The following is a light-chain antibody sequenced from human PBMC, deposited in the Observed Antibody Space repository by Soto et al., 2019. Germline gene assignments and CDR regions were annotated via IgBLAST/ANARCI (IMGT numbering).Light chain of an antibody. Sequence: QSALTQPASMSGSPGQSITISCSRTTYCFETYNQVSWYQQHPGKAPKILIYEGSKRPSGVSNRFSGSKSGNTASLTISGLQAEDEADYFCSSYVGDSAYAFGTGTKLTVL. J-gene: IGLJ1*01. CDR3: SSYVGDSAYA. V-gene: IGLV2-23*01. CDR2: EGS. CDR1: TYCFETYNQ.